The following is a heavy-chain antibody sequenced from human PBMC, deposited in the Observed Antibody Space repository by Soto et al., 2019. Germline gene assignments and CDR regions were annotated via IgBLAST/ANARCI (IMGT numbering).Heavy chain of an antibody. Sequence: EVKLVESGGGLVQPGGSLRLSCGASGFTISDYWMSWVRQAPGKGLEWVANIKEDGSEKYYVDSVKGRFTISGDNARNSVYLQMSGLRADDTAVYYCARNGAGYYSASFYYYSMDVWGQGTTVTVSS. CDR1: GFTISDYW. CDR2: IKEDGSEK. D-gene: IGHD2-21*01. J-gene: IGHJ6*02. V-gene: IGHV3-7*03. CDR3: ARNGAGYYSASFYYYSMDV.